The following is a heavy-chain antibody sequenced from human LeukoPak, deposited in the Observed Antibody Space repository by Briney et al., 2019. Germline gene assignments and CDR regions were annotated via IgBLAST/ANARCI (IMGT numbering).Heavy chain of an antibody. D-gene: IGHD1-26*01. CDR1: GFTFSSYW. V-gene: IGHV3-7*01. CDR2: IKQDGSEK. Sequence: PGGSLRLSCAASGFTFSSYWMSWVRQAPGKGLEWVANIKQDGSEKYYVDSVKGRFTISRDNAKNSLYLQMNSLRAEDTAVYYCARDRREPTYYYYYGMDVWGQGTTVTVSS. CDR3: ARDRREPTYYYYYGMDV. J-gene: IGHJ6*02.